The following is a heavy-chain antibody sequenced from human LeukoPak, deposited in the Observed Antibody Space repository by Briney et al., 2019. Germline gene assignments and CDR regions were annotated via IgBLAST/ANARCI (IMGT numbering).Heavy chain of an antibody. CDR3: ARDLLWFGEKHAFDI. CDR2: IYTSGST. Sequence: PSETLSPTCTVSGGSISSYYWSWIRQPAGKGLEWIGRIYTSGSTNYNPSLKSRVTMSVDTSKNQFSLKLSSVTAADTAVYYCARDLLWFGEKHAFDIWGQGTMVTVSS. D-gene: IGHD3-10*01. CDR1: GGSISSYY. J-gene: IGHJ3*02. V-gene: IGHV4-4*07.